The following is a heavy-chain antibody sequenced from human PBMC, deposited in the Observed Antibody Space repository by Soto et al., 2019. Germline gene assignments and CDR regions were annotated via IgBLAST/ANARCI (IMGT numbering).Heavy chain of an antibody. V-gene: IGHV3-23*01. Sequence: GGSLRLSCAASGFTFDTYVLSWVRQSPWKGLEWLASISGSGFTTFYAESVRGRFIISRDNSNNSVFLQMAGLRADDTAVYFCATTQRDLSTGWHNFDCWGQGALVTVSS. D-gene: IGHD2-8*02. CDR2: ISGSGFTT. CDR1: GFTFDTYV. CDR3: ATTQRDLSTGWHNFDC. J-gene: IGHJ4*02.